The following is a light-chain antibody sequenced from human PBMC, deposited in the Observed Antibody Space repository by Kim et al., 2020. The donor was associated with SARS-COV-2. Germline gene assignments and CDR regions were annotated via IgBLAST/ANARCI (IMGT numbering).Light chain of an antibody. CDR3: QSYDSSTRV. CDR2: EDN. V-gene: IGLV6-57*03. Sequence: GKTVTISCTRSGGGIASNYVQWYQQRPGSAPTTVIYEDNQRPSGVPDRFSGSIDSSSNSASLTISGLKTEDEADYYCQSYDSSTRVFGGGTQLTVL. CDR1: GGGIASNY. J-gene: IGLJ3*02.